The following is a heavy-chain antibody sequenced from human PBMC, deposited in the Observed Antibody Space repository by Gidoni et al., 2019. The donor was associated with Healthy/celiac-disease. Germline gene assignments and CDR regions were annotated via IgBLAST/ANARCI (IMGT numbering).Heavy chain of an antibody. D-gene: IGHD3-10*01. J-gene: IGHJ3*02. CDR3: ALLWFRERKSAFDI. CDR2: IYYSGST. V-gene: IGHV4-39*01. Sequence: QLQLQESGPGLVKPSETLSLTCPVPGGSISSSSYYWGWIRQPPGKGLEWIGSIYYSGSTYYSPSLKRRVTISVDKSKAQFSLKLSSVTAADTDVYYCALLWFRERKSAFDIWGQGTMVTVSS. CDR1: GGSISSSSYY.